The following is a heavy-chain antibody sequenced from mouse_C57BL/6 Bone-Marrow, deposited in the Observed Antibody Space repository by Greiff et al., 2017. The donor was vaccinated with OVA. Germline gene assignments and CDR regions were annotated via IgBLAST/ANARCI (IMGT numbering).Heavy chain of an antibody. CDR2: IDPSDSDT. V-gene: IGHV1-69*01. CDR1: GYTFTSYW. J-gene: IGHJ1*03. D-gene: IGHD2-4*01. Sequence: QVQLQQPGAELVMPGASVKLSCKASGYTFTSYWMHWVKQRPGQGLEWIGEIDPSDSDTTYNQKLKGKSTLTVDKSSSTAYMQLSSLTSEDSAVYYCARKNYDYGCYFDVWGTGTTATVSS. CDR3: ARKNYDYGCYFDV.